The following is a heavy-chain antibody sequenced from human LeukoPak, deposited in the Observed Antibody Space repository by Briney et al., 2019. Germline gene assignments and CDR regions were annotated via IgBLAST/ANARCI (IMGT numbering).Heavy chain of an antibody. CDR3: ARDQGIAARRNDY. V-gene: IGHV3-7*01. CDR1: GFTFSSYW. J-gene: IGHJ4*02. Sequence: GGSLRLSCAASGFTFSSYWMSWVRQAPGKGLEWVANIKQDGSEKYYVDSVKGRFTISRDNAKNSLYLQMNSLRAEDTAVYYCARDQGIAARRNDYWGQGTLVTVSS. D-gene: IGHD6-6*01. CDR2: IKQDGSEK.